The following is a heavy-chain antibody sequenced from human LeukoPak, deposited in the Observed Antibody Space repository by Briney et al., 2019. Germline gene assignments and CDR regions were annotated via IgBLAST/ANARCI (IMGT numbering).Heavy chain of an antibody. Sequence: GGSLRLSCAASGFTFSSYSMNWVRQAPGKGLEWVSSISSSSSYIYYADSVKGRFTISRDNAKNSLYLQMNSLRAEDTAVYYCARDHRIMITFGGVIAFDYWGQGTLVTVSS. D-gene: IGHD3-16*02. J-gene: IGHJ4*02. CDR3: ARDHRIMITFGGVIAFDY. V-gene: IGHV3-21*01. CDR2: ISSSSSYI. CDR1: GFTFSSYS.